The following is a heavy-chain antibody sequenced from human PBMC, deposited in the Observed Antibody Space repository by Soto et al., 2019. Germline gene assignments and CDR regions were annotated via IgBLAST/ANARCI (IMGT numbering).Heavy chain of an antibody. CDR2: INSDGDTT. D-gene: IGHD6-6*01. Sequence: EVPLVESGGGLVQPGESLRLSCEASGFTFSNYWMHWVRQAPGKGLVWVSRINSDGDTTHYADSVKGRFTISRDNAKNTLFLQMSSLRAEDTAVYYWARAIYVSSSLGFDYWGQGTRVTVSS. CDR3: ARAIYVSSSLGFDY. V-gene: IGHV3-74*01. CDR1: GFTFSNYW. J-gene: IGHJ4*02.